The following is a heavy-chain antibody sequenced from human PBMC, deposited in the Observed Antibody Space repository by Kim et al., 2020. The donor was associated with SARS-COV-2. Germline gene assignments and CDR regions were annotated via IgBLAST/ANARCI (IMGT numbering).Heavy chain of an antibody. CDR1: GYTFTSYA. J-gene: IGHJ4*02. CDR2: INAGNGNT. Sequence: ASVKVSCKASGYTFTSYAMHWVRQAPGQRLEWMGWINAGNGNTKYSQKFQGRVTITRDTSASTAYMELSSLRSEDTAVYYCARDQELWRYDSSGYADYWGQGTLVTVSS. D-gene: IGHD3-22*01. V-gene: IGHV1-3*01. CDR3: ARDQELWRYDSSGYADY.